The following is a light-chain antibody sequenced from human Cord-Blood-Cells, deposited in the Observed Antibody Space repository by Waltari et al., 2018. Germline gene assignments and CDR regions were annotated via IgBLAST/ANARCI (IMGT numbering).Light chain of an antibody. CDR2: EGS. J-gene: IGLJ3*02. Sequence: QAALTQPASVSGSPGQSITISCTGTSSDVGRYNLVFWYQQHPGKAPKLMIYEGSKRPSGVSNRFYGSKSGNTASLTISGLQAEDEADYYCCSYAGSSTFVFGGGTKLTVL. CDR3: CSYAGSSTFV. V-gene: IGLV2-23*01. CDR1: SSDVGRYNL.